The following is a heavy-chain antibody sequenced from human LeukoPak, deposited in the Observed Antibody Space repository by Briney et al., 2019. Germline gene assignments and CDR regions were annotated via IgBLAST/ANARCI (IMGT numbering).Heavy chain of an antibody. J-gene: IGHJ6*02. V-gene: IGHV4-61*02. CDR1: GGSISSGSYC. D-gene: IGHD3-10*01. CDR3: ARDPHPKYYYGSGSYPPRGMDV. CDR2: IYTSGST. Sequence: SESLSLTCTVAGGSISSGSYCWSWIRQPAGEGLEWIGRIYTSGSTNYNRSLKSRVTISVDTSKNQFSLTLSSVTAADTAVYYCARDPHPKYYYGSGSYPPRGMDVWGQGTTVTVSS.